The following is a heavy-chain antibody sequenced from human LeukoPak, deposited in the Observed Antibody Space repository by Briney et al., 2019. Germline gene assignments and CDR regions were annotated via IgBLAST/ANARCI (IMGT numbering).Heavy chain of an antibody. CDR1: GGSFSGHY. J-gene: IGHJ1*01. D-gene: IGHD1-26*01. CDR3: AKDHRRGSYHRRDFQH. V-gene: IGHV4-34*01. Sequence: SETLSLTCGVYGGSFSGHYWSWIRQPPGKGLEWIGEINHSGITNYNPSLESRVTISLDTSKNQFSLQLRSLTAEDTAVYYCAKDHRRGSYHRRDFQHWGQGTLVTVSS. CDR2: INHSGIT.